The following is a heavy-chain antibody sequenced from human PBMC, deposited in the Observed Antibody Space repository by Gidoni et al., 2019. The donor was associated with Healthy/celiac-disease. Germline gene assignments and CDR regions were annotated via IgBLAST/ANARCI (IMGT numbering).Heavy chain of an antibody. CDR2: IKPRGGST. J-gene: IGHJ3*02. CDR3: ARVVGRGTDAFDI. V-gene: IGHV1-46*04. CDR1: GYTFTSYY. Sequence: QVQLVQSGAEVKKPGASVKVSCKGSGYTFTSYYMHWVRQAPGQGLEWMGIIKPRGGSTSYAQKLQGRVTMTRDTSTSTVYMELSSLRSEDTAVYYCARVVGRGTDAFDIWGQGTMVTVSS. D-gene: IGHD3-10*01.